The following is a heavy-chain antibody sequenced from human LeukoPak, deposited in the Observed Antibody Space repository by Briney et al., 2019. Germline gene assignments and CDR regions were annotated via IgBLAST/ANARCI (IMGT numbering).Heavy chain of an antibody. Sequence: SETLSLTCAVYGGSFSGYYWSWIRQPPGKGLEWIGEINRSGSTNYNPSLKSRVTISVDTSKNQFSLKLSSVTAADTAVYYCARVPRKAYYYDSSGTPVGFDYWGQGTLVTVSS. D-gene: IGHD3-22*01. CDR3: ARVPRKAYYYDSSGTPVGFDY. V-gene: IGHV4-34*01. CDR1: GGSFSGYY. CDR2: INRSGST. J-gene: IGHJ4*02.